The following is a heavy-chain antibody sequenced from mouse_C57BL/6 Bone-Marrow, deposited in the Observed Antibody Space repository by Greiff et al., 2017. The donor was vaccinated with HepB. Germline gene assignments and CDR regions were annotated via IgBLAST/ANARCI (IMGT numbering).Heavy chain of an antibody. CDR3: ARGGMITTRYFDV. CDR2: IDPSDSYT. D-gene: IGHD2-4*01. V-gene: IGHV1-59*01. CDR1: GYTFTSYW. Sequence: VQLQQPGAELVRSGTSVKLSCKASGYTFTSYWMHWVKQRPGQGLEWIGVIDPSDSYTNYNQKFKGKATLTVDTSSSTAYMQLSSLTSEDSAVYYCARGGMITTRYFDVWGTGTTVTVSS. J-gene: IGHJ1*03.